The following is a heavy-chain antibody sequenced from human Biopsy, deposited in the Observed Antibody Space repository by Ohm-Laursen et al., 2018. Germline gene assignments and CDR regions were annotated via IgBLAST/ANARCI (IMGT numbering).Heavy chain of an antibody. CDR3: ARHAPSYSGSYWRYFDL. V-gene: IGHV4-59*08. J-gene: IGHJ2*01. Sequence: SDTLSLTCTVSGGSISGSSWSWIRQAPGKGLEWIGYISYSRDTNYNPSLKSRITISVDTSKNHLSLRLTFVTAADTAVYYCARHAPSYSGSYWRYFDLWGRGTLVTVSS. D-gene: IGHD1-26*01. CDR2: ISYSRDT. CDR1: GGSISGSS.